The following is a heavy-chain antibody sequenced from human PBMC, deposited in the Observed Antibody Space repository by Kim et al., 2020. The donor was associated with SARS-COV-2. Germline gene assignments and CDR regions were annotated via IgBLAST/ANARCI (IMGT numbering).Heavy chain of an antibody. V-gene: IGHV5-51*01. D-gene: IGHD1-26*01. Sequence: RYSPSFQAQVTISADKSISTAYRQWSSLKASDTAMYYCARRGWELNWFEPWGQGTLVTVSS. CDR3: ARRGWELNWFEP. J-gene: IGHJ5*02.